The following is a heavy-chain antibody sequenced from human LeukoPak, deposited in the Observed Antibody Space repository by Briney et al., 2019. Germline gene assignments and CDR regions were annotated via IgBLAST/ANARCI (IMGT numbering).Heavy chain of an antibody. CDR1: GGTFSSYA. CDR2: IIPIFGTA. V-gene: IGHV1-69*13. Sequence: GASVKVSCKASGGTFSSYAISWLRQAPGQGLEWMGGIIPIFGTANYAQKFQGRVTITADESTSTAYMELSSLRSEDTAVYYCARARTRITSYSNPQYYFDYWGQGTLVTVSS. J-gene: IGHJ4*02. CDR3: ARARTRITSYSNPQYYFDY. D-gene: IGHD4-11*01.